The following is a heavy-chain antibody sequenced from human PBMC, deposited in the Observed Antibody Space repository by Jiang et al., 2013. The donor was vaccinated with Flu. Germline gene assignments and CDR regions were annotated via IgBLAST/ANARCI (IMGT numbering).Heavy chain of an antibody. D-gene: IGHD5-24*01. CDR3: ASHVEMATPLYYYSMDV. CDR2: IIPIFGTA. Sequence: FSSYAISWVRQAPGQGLEWMGGIIPIFGTANYAQKFQGRVTITADKSTSTAYMELSSLRSEDTAVYYCASHVEMATPLYYYSMDVWGKGTTVTVSS. J-gene: IGHJ6*03. CDR1: FSSYA. V-gene: IGHV1-69*06.